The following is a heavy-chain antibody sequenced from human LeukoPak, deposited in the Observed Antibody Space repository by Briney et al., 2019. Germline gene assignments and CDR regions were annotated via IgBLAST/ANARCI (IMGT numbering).Heavy chain of an antibody. CDR1: GYTFTSYG. J-gene: IGHJ5*02. CDR2: ISAYNGNT. CDR3: ARTPGIAAAGLGPWFDP. V-gene: IGHV1-18*01. Sequence: APVKVSCKASGYTFTSYGISWVRQAPGQGLEWMGWISAYNGNTNYAQKLQGRVTMTTDTPTSTAYMELRSLRSDDTAVYYCARTPGIAAAGLGPWFDPWGQGTLVTVSS. D-gene: IGHD6-13*01.